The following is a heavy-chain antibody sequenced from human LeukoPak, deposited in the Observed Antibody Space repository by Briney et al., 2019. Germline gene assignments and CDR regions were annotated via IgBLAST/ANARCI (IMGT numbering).Heavy chain of an antibody. CDR3: ARAPWSEQQLDYYLDY. CDR1: GGSISTYY. V-gene: IGHV4-59*01. D-gene: IGHD6-13*01. Sequence: PSETLSLSCTVSGGSISTYYWSWIRQPPGKGLEWIAYIYYSGSTNYNPSLKSRVTVSVDTSKKQFSLKLSSVTAADTAVYYCARAPWSEQQLDYYLDYWGQGTLVTVSS. J-gene: IGHJ4*02. CDR2: IYYSGST.